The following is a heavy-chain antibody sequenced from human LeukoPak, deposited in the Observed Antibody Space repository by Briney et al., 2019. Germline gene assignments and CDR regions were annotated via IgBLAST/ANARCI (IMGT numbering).Heavy chain of an antibody. CDR1: GGTFSSYA. Sequence: SVKVSCKASGGTFSSYATSWVRQAPGQGLEWLGGIIPIFGTANYAQKFQGRVTITTDESTSTAYMELSSLRSEDTAVYYCARVLREQQLAYYYYYMDVWGKGTTVTVSS. CDR3: ARVLREQQLAYYYYYMDV. J-gene: IGHJ6*03. V-gene: IGHV1-69*05. D-gene: IGHD6-13*01. CDR2: IIPIFGTA.